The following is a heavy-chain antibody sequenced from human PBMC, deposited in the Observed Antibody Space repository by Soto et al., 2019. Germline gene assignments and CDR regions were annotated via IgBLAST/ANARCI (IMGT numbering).Heavy chain of an antibody. CDR2: IYYSGST. CDR3: ARRSIAARRAFDI. CDR1: GGSISSSSYY. Sequence: PSETLSLTCTVSGGSISSSSYYWVCMRQPPGKGLEWIGSIYYSGSTYYNPSLKSRVTISVDTSKNQFSLKLSSVTAADTAVYYCARRSIAARRAFDIWGQGTMVTVSS. J-gene: IGHJ3*02. D-gene: IGHD6-6*01. V-gene: IGHV4-39*01.